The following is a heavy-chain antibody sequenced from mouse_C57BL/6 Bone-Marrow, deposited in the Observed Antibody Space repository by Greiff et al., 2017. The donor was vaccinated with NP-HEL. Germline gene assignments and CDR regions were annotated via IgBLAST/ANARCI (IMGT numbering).Heavy chain of an antibody. J-gene: IGHJ3*01. CDR3: ARGPYYYGSSYGDAY. CDR1: GYSITSGYY. D-gene: IGHD1-1*01. CDR2: ISYDGSN. V-gene: IGHV3-6*01. Sequence: EVQLQESGPGLVKPSQSLSLTCSVTGYSITSGYYWNWIRQFPGNKLEWMGYISYDGSNNYNPSLKNRISITRDTSKNQFFLKLNSVTTEDTATYYCARGPYYYGSSYGDAYWGQGTLVTVSA.